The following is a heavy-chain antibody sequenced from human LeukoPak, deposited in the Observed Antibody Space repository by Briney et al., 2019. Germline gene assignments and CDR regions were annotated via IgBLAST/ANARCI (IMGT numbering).Heavy chain of an antibody. Sequence: SVKVSCKAAGGTISSYAISWVRQAPGQGLEWMGGIIPIFGTANYAQKFQGRVTITADESTSTAYMELSSLRSEDTAVYYCARRYSGSYSFFDYWGQGTLVTVSS. CDR1: GGTISSYA. J-gene: IGHJ4*02. CDR2: IIPIFGTA. D-gene: IGHD1-26*01. V-gene: IGHV1-69*13. CDR3: ARRYSGSYSFFDY.